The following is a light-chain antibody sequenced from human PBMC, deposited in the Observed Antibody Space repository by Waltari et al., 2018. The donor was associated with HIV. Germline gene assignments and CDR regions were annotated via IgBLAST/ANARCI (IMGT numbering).Light chain of an antibody. CDR2: YND. CDR3: AAWDDSLHGVV. V-gene: IGLV1-36*01. CDR1: SSNIGNNA. J-gene: IGLJ3*02. Sequence: QSVLTQPPSVSEAPRQRVTISCSGSSSNIGNNAVNWYQQLPGKAPKLLIYYNDLLSAGVADRFSGSKPVTSASLAISGLQSEDEADYYCAAWDDSLHGVVFGGGTKLTVL.